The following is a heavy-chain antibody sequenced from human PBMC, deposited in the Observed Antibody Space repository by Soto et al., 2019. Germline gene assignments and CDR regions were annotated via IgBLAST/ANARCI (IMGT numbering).Heavy chain of an antibody. CDR3: ARALGSWGAYYYDY. CDR2: IYWDNDK. V-gene: IGHV2-5*02. J-gene: IGHJ4*02. Sequence: QITLKESGPTLVKPTQTLTLTCTVSGFSLNTCGVGVGWIRQPPGKALEWLALIYWDNDKRYSPSLKSRLTITKDTSKNQVVLTMTNMDPVDAGTYYCARALGSWGAYYYDYWGQGTLLTVSS. CDR1: GFSLNTCGVG. D-gene: IGHD3-16*01.